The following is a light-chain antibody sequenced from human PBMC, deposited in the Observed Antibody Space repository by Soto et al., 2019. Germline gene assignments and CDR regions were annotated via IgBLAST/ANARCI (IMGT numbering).Light chain of an antibody. V-gene: IGKV3-20*01. CDR3: QHYGSAPST. Sequence: NVLTHSPCTLSLSPGGRATLSCRASQSVSSGHLAWYQQKPGQAPRLLIYGVSSRATGIPDRFSGSGSGTDFALTISRLEPEDFEVYYCQHYGSAPSTFGQGTKVDIK. CDR2: GVS. J-gene: IGKJ1*01. CDR1: QSVSSGH.